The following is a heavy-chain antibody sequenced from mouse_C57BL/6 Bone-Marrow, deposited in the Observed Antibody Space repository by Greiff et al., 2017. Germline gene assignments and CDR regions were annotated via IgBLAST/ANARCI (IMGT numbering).Heavy chain of an antibody. CDR1: GYTFTSYW. CDR3: ARTGIYYGNFWFAY. D-gene: IGHD2-1*01. Sequence: VQLQQPGAELVKPGASVKLSCKASGYTFTSYWMHWVKQRPGQGLEWIGMIHPNSGSTNYNEKFKSKATLTVDKSSSTAYMQLSSLTSEDSAVYYCARTGIYYGNFWFAYGGQGTLVTVSA. J-gene: IGHJ3*01. V-gene: IGHV1-64*01. CDR2: IHPNSGST.